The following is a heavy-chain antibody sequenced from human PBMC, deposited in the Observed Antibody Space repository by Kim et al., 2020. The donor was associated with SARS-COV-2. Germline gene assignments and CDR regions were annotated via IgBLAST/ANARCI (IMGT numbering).Heavy chain of an antibody. CDR3: ARGGYLYSSGWYTVRVNYPLLDY. D-gene: IGHD6-19*01. Sequence: ASVKVSCKASGYTFTSYGISWVRQAPGQGLEWMGWISAYNGNTNYAQKLQGRVTMTTDTSTSTAYMELRSLRSDDTAVYYCARGGYLYSSGWYTVRVNYPLLDYWGQGTLVPVSS. V-gene: IGHV1-18*01. CDR2: ISAYNGNT. J-gene: IGHJ4*02. CDR1: GYTFTSYG.